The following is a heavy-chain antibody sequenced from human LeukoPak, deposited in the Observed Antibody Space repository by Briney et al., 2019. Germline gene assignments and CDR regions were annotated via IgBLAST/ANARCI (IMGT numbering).Heavy chain of an antibody. V-gene: IGHV3-23*01. CDR2: ISGSGGST. D-gene: IGHD6-13*01. Sequence: GGSPRLSCAASGFTFSSYAMSWVRQAPGKGLEWASAISGSGGSTYYADSVKGRFTISRDNSKNTLYLQMNSLRAEDTAVYYCAKQLPSLRIAAAGGAFDIWGQGTMVTVSS. CDR3: AKQLPSLRIAAAGGAFDI. J-gene: IGHJ3*02. CDR1: GFTFSSYA.